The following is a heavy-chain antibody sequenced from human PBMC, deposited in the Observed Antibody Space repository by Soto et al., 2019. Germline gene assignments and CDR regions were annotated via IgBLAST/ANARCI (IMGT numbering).Heavy chain of an antibody. V-gene: IGHV1-2*04. CDR3: ARDRNSSSYWLDP. CDR1: GYTFTGYY. D-gene: IGHD6-6*01. Sequence: ASVKVSCKASGYTFTGYYMHWVRQAPGQGLEWMGWINPNSGGTNYAQKFQGWVTMTRDTSISTAYMELSRLRSDDTAVYYCARDRNSSSYWLDPWGQGTLVTVYS. CDR2: INPNSGGT. J-gene: IGHJ5*02.